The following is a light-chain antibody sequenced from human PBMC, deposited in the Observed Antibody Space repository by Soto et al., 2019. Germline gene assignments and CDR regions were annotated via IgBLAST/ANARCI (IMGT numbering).Light chain of an antibody. Sequence: DIQMTQSPSTLSASVGDRVTITCRASQSISGSLAWYQQKPGKAPNLLIYEASNLKSGVPSRFSGSGSGTESTLPDSRLQPDDSASYYCQQYNGYWTFGQGTRVEIK. J-gene: IGKJ1*01. CDR2: EAS. V-gene: IGKV1-5*03. CDR1: QSISGS. CDR3: QQYNGYWT.